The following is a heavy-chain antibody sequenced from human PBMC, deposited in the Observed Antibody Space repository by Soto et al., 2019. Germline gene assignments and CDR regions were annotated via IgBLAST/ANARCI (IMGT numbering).Heavy chain of an antibody. CDR3: ARGGYSGRLYYFDY. J-gene: IGHJ4*02. CDR1: GGSVSRTYYY. D-gene: IGHD2-15*01. CDR2: IYYSGRT. Sequence: SETLSLTCFVSGGSVSRTYYYWSWIRQPPGKGLEWIGYIYYSGRTDYKSSLKSRVTISLDPSKNQVSLKFNSVTAADTAVYYCARGGYSGRLYYFDYWGLGTLVTV. V-gene: IGHV4-61*01.